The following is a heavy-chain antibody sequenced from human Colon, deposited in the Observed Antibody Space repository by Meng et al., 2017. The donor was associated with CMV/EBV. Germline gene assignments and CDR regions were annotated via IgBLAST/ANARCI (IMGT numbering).Heavy chain of an antibody. V-gene: IGHV4-59*01. CDR3: ARVGKSFFGVLLPYYFDF. J-gene: IGHJ4*02. Sequence: SETLSLTCTASGGSLNGYYWSWVRQTPGRGLEWIGYIFFSGSTDYNPSVKSRVSLSVDTSKRQCSLQLRSVTAADTAVYYCARVGKSFFGVLLPYYFDFWGQGALVTVSS. CDR2: IFFSGST. CDR1: GGSLNGYY. D-gene: IGHD3-3*01.